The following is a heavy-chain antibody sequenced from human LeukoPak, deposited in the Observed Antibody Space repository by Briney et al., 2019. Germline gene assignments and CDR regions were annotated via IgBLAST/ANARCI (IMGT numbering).Heavy chain of an antibody. CDR1: GFTFSTYG. CDR2: ITNEGSNK. V-gene: IGHV3-30*02. Sequence: GGSLRLSCAASGFTFSTYGMHWVRQAPSKGLEWVAFITNEGSNKYYTDSVKGRFTISRDNSKNTLYLQMNSLRAEDTAVYYCAKELFQWADADYWGQGTLVTVSS. CDR3: AKELFQWADADY. J-gene: IGHJ4*02. D-gene: IGHD1-26*01.